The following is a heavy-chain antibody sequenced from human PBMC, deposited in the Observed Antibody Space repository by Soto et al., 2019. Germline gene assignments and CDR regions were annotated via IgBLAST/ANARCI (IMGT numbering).Heavy chain of an antibody. V-gene: IGHV1-69*13. J-gene: IGHJ6*02. CDR3: AGGPYCSGLGRRIYYYNGMDV. Sequence: SVKVSCKASGGTFSSYAISWVRQAPGQGLEWMGGIIPIFGTANYAQKFQGRVTITADESTSTAYMELSSLRSEDTAVYYCAGGPYCSGLGRRIYYYNGMDVWGQGTTVTVSS. CDR1: GGTFSSYA. D-gene: IGHD2-15*01. CDR2: IIPIFGTA.